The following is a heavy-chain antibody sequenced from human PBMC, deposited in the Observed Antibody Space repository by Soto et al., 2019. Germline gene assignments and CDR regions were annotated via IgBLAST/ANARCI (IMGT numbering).Heavy chain of an antibody. CDR1: GGTFSSYA. D-gene: IGHD2-8*01. CDR2: IIPIFGTA. J-gene: IGHJ6*02. V-gene: IGHV1-69*06. CDR3: ARVGVTGPYYYYYYGMDV. Sequence: EASVKVSCKASGGTFSSYAISWVRQAPGQGLEWMGGIIPIFGTANYAQKFQGRVTITADKSTSTAYMELSSLRSEDTAVYYCARVGVTGPYYYYYYGMDVWGQGTTVTVSS.